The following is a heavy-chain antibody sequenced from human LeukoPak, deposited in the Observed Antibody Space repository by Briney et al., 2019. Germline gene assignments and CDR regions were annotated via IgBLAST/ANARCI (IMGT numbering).Heavy chain of an antibody. CDR3: ARQHTAMFTYYFDY. CDR1: GGSISSSSYY. D-gene: IGHD5-18*01. V-gene: IGHV4-39*07. CDR2: IYYSGST. Sequence: PSETLSLTCTVSGGSISSSSYYWGWIRQPPGKGLEWIGSIYYSGSTYYNPSLKSRVTISVDTSKNQFSLKLSSVTAADTAVYYCARQHTAMFTYYFDYWGQGTLVTVSS. J-gene: IGHJ4*02.